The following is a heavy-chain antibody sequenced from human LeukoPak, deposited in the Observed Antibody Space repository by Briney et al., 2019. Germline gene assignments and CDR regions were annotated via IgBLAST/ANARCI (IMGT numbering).Heavy chain of an antibody. V-gene: IGHV4-59*01. CDR2: IYYTGGT. D-gene: IGHD3-3*01. CDR3: ASAPYYDFWSGYYTNLYFDL. CDR1: GGSIGSDY. J-gene: IGHJ2*01. Sequence: SETLSLTCTVSGGSIGSDYWTWIRQPPGKGLEYIGYIYYTGGTNYNPSLKSRVTILVDTSKNQFSLKLSSVTAADTAVYYCASAPYYDFWSGYYTNLYFDLWGRGTLVTVSS.